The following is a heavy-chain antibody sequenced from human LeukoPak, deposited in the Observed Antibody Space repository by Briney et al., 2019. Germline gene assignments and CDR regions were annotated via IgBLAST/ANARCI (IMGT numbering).Heavy chain of an antibody. D-gene: IGHD3-22*01. J-gene: IGHJ4*02. V-gene: IGHV3-15*01. CDR3: TTDIFPYYYDSSGYFLH. Sequence: GGSLRLSCAASGFTFSNAWMSWVRQAPGKGLEWVGRIKSKTDGGTTDYAAPVKGRFTISRDDSKNTLYLQMNSLKTEDTAVYYCTTDIFPYYYDSSGYFLHWGQGTLVTVPS. CDR1: GFTFSNAW. CDR2: IKSKTDGGTT.